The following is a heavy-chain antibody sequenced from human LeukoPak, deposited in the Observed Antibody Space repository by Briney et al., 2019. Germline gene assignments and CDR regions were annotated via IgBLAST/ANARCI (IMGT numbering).Heavy chain of an antibody. CDR3: AKNGLGSGWFESWFDP. Sequence: PSETLSLTCSVSVGSIRSYYWSWLRQSPGEGLEWLGYMHYSGTINYNPSLKSRFTISVDTSKNQFSLKVTSVTAADTAVYYCAKNGLGSGWFESWFDPWGQGTLVTFSS. CDR2: MHYSGTI. J-gene: IGHJ5*02. V-gene: IGHV4-59*01. D-gene: IGHD6-19*01. CDR1: VGSIRSYY.